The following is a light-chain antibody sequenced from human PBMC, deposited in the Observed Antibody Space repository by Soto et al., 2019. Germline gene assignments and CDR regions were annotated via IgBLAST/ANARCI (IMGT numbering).Light chain of an antibody. J-gene: IGLJ1*01. CDR3: SSHTSGSTRV. V-gene: IGLV2-14*01. CDR1: SSDVGGYDY. CDR2: EVN. Sequence: QSALTQPASVSGSPGQSIAISCTGTSSDVGGYDYVSWYQQQPDKAPKLMIYEVNKRHSGVSNRFSGSKSGNTASLTISGLQSEDEADYYCSSHTSGSTRVFGTGTKLTVL.